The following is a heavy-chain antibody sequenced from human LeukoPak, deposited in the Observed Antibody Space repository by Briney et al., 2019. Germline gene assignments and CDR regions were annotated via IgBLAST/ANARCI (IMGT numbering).Heavy chain of an antibody. V-gene: IGHV4-59*01. CDR3: AKEGSSGLFDS. Sequence: SETLSPTCTVSGGSISSDYWSWIRQPPGKGLEWIGYIYYLGATNYNPSLESRVAISTDTSKTQFSLKVTSVTAADTAVYYCAKEGSSGLFDSWGQGILVTVSS. CDR1: GGSISSDY. CDR2: IYYLGAT. J-gene: IGHJ4*02. D-gene: IGHD3-22*01.